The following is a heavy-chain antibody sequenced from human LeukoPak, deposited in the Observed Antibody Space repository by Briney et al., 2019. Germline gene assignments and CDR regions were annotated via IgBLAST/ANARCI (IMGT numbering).Heavy chain of an antibody. CDR3: ARFSTTRSITQS. D-gene: IGHD5-24*01. Sequence: GGSLRLSCAASGFTFSSYWMLWVRQAPGKGLVWVSRINTDGSSTSYADSVKGRFTICRDNAKNTLYLQMNSLRAEDTAVYYCARFSTTRSITQSWGQGTLVTVPS. V-gene: IGHV3-74*01. CDR1: GFTFSSYW. J-gene: IGHJ4*02. CDR2: INTDGSST.